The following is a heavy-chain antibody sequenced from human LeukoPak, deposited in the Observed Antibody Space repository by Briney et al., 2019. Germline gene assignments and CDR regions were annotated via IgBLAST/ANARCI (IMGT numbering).Heavy chain of an antibody. CDR3: ARGPWYYYGSEWDY. CDR1: GFTFCSYG. D-gene: IGHD3-10*01. Sequence: GGSLRLSCAASGFTFCSYGMHWVRQASGKGLEWVAVISYDGSNKYYADSVKGRFTISRDNSKNTLYLQMNSLRAEDTAVYYCARGPWYYYGSEWDYWGQGTLVTVSS. J-gene: IGHJ4*02. V-gene: IGHV3-30*03. CDR2: ISYDGSNK.